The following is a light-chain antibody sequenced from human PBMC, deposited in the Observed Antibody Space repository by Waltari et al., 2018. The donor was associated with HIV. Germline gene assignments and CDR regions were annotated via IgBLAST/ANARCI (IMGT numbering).Light chain of an antibody. Sequence: QAVVTQEPSLTVSPGGTVTPTCGSRTGAVTSGHYPYWFQQKPAQAPRTLIYDTNNKHSWTPARFSGSLLGGKAALTLSGAQPEDEAEYYCLLSYSGARPVVFGGGTKLTVL. CDR2: DTN. V-gene: IGLV7-46*01. J-gene: IGLJ2*01. CDR3: LLSYSGARPVV. CDR1: TGAVTSGHY.